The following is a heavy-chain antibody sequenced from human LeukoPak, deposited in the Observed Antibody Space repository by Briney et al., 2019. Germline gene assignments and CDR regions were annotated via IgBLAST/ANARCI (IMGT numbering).Heavy chain of an antibody. Sequence: ASVKVSCTASGYTFTSYGISWVRQAPGQGLEWMGWISAYNGNTNYAQKFQGRVTMTTDTSTSTAYMELRSLRSDDTAVYYCARDRRITMIVVAVNWFDPWGQGTLVTVSS. CDR3: ARDRRITMIVVAVNWFDP. CDR2: ISAYNGNT. CDR1: GYTFTSYG. J-gene: IGHJ5*02. D-gene: IGHD3-22*01. V-gene: IGHV1-18*01.